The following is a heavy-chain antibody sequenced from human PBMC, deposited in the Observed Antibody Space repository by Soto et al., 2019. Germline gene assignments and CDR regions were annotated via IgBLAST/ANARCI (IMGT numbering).Heavy chain of an antibody. V-gene: IGHV1-3*01. CDR3: ARGGSCSWYTHWYYYGMDV. CDR2: INAGNGNT. Sequence: QVQLVQSGAEVKKPGASVKVSCKASGYTFTSYAMHWVRQAPGQRLEWMGWINAGNGNTKYSQKFQGRVTITRDTSASTAYMELSSLRSEDTAVYYCARGGSCSWYTHWYYYGMDVWGQGTTVTVSS. D-gene: IGHD6-13*01. J-gene: IGHJ6*02. CDR1: GYTFTSYA.